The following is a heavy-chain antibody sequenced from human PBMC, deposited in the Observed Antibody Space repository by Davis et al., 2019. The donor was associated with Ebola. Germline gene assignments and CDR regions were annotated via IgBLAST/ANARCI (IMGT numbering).Heavy chain of an antibody. J-gene: IGHJ3*02. CDR2: ISYDGVSK. Sequence: PGGSLRLSCVASGFTFSSYTMHWVRQAPGKGLEWVAVISYDGVSKYYADSVKGRFSISRDNVKSTLYLQMNRLRGDDTAVFHCARGAGDRPAYDFDIWGQGTKVTVSS. V-gene: IGHV3-30-3*01. D-gene: IGHD1-14*01. CDR1: GFTFSSYT. CDR3: ARGAGDRPAYDFDI.